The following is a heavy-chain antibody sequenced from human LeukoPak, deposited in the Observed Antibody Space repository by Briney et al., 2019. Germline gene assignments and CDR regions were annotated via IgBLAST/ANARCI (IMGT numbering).Heavy chain of an antibody. CDR3: ARSTPILMFHINCFTSVY. CDR1: GYVIHSDTI. V-gene: IGHV4-38-2*01. Sequence: SETLSLTCAAIGYVIHSDTIGDRLRQPPGKGLEWIGSIYHSGTTYYNPSLKSRVTILLDTSRTQLSLKMSSMTTADTAMYFTARSTPILMFHINCFTSVYWGQGILVTVSS. D-gene: IGHD2-21*01. CDR2: IYHSGTT. J-gene: IGHJ4*02.